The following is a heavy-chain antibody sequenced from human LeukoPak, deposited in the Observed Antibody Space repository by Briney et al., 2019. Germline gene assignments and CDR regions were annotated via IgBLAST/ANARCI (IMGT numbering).Heavy chain of an antibody. Sequence: GGSLRLSCAASRFTFSSYAMSWVRQAPGKGLEWVSVINGSGGSTYYADSVKGRFTISRDNSKSTLYLQMNSLRAEDTAVYYCAKDTIAAAGTNYFDYWGQGTLVTVSS. J-gene: IGHJ4*02. CDR2: INGSGGST. D-gene: IGHD6-13*01. CDR1: RFTFSSYA. V-gene: IGHV3-23*01. CDR3: AKDTIAAAGTNYFDY.